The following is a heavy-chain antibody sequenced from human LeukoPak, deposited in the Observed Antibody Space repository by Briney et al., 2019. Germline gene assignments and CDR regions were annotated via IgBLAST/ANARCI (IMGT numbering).Heavy chain of an antibody. CDR3: AGETAMVKALDY. CDR2: IYYSGST. J-gene: IGHJ4*02. Sequence: PSETLSLTCTVSGGSISSYYWSWIRQPPGKGLEWIGYIYYSGSTTYNPSLKSRVTISVDTSKNQFSLKLSSVTAADTAVYCCAGETAMVKALDYWGQGTLVTVSS. CDR1: GGSISSYY. V-gene: IGHV4-59*01. D-gene: IGHD5-18*01.